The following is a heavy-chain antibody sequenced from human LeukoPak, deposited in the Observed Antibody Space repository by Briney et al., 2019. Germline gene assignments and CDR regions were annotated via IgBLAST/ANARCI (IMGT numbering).Heavy chain of an antibody. CDR1: GGSISDTSHH. CDR2: IYYGGNT. Sequence: KPSETLSLTCIVSGGSISDTSHHWGWIRQPPRKGLEWIGSIYYGGNTYNNPSLRSRVTTSADTSKNQFSLKLRSVTAADTAVYYCARISGPYYYGMDVWGQGTTVTVSS. D-gene: IGHD3-10*01. V-gene: IGHV4-39*01. J-gene: IGHJ6*02. CDR3: ARISGPYYYGMDV.